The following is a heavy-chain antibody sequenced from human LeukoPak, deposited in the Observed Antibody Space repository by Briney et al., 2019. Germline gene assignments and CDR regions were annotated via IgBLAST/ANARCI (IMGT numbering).Heavy chain of an antibody. Sequence: PSETLTLTCAVYGGSFSGYYWSWIRQPPGKGLEWIGYIYHSGSAYYNPSLKSRVTISVDRSKNQFSLKLSSVTAADTAVYYCARAKYGAARPKSNWFDPWGQGTLVTVSS. D-gene: IGHD6-6*01. CDR2: IYHSGSA. J-gene: IGHJ5*02. CDR1: GGSFSGYY. CDR3: ARAKYGAARPKSNWFDP. V-gene: IGHV4-30-2*01.